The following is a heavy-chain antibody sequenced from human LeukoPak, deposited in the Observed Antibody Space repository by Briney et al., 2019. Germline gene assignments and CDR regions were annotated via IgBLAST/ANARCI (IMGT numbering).Heavy chain of an antibody. J-gene: IGHJ4*02. V-gene: IGHV4-39*07. Sequence: SETLSLTCSVSGGSISSSSYYWGWIRQPPGKGLEWIGSFYYSGNTYYNPSLQSRVTMSVDKSKNQFSLKLSSVTAADTAVYYCATYFYGEYGSYYFDYWGQGTLVTVSS. D-gene: IGHD4-17*01. CDR3: ATYFYGEYGSYYFDY. CDR1: GGSISSSSYY. CDR2: FYYSGNT.